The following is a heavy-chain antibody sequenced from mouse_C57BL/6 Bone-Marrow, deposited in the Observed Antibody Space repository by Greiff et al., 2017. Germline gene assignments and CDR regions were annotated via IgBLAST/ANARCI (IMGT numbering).Heavy chain of an antibody. CDR3: ALYYSNPYAMDY. J-gene: IGHJ4*01. CDR2: IHPSDSDT. V-gene: IGHV1-74*01. D-gene: IGHD2-5*01. Sequence: QVQLMESGAELVKPGASVKVSCKASGFTFTSYWMHWVQQSPGQGLEWIGRIHPSDSDTNYNQKFKGKATLTVDNSSSTTYMQLSSLTSEDSAVYYCALYYSNPYAMDYWGQGTAVTVSS. CDR1: GFTFTSYW.